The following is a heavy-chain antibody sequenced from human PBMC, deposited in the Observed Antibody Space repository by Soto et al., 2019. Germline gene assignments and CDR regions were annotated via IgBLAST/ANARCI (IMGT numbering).Heavy chain of an antibody. J-gene: IGHJ6*02. CDR1: SGPSSSHN. D-gene: IGHD1-26*01. Sequence: QVHVQQSGPGLVKPSETLSLSCTVSSGPSSSHNWGWIRQPPGRGLEWIGYVYYTGGTSYNPSLKRRVTISEDTSTNHTSLTLSSVTAADTAVYYCVRQGIDYLHGRVDVWGPGTTVSVSS. CDR2: VYYTGGT. CDR3: VRQGIDYLHGRVDV. V-gene: IGHV4-59*08.